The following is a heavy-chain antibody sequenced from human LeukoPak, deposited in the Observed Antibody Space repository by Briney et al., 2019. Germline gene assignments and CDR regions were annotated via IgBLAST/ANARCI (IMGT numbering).Heavy chain of an antibody. Sequence: GGSLRLSCAVSGFTFSSYAMSWVRQAPGKGLEWVSAISGSGGSTYYADSVKGRFTISRDNSKNTLYLQMNSLRAEDTAVYYCAKESRPRTADYDSSGYYYGGADYWGQGTLVTVSS. CDR2: ISGSGGST. D-gene: IGHD3-22*01. CDR3: AKESRPRTADYDSSGYYYGGADY. V-gene: IGHV3-23*01. CDR1: GFTFSSYA. J-gene: IGHJ4*02.